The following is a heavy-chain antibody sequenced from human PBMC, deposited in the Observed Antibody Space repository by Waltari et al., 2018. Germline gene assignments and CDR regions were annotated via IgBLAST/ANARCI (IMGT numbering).Heavy chain of an antibody. CDR1: GGNFSSYA. D-gene: IGHD5-18*01. V-gene: IGHV1-69*01. J-gene: IGHJ5*02. CDR3: ARDGGYRFHWWFDL. Sequence: QVQLVQYGAAVKTPESSFQFSCKASGGNFSSYAIHRVRAAPGQGLEWMGGIIPICGTANYAQKFQGRVTIIADESTSTAYMELSSLRSEDTAVYYCARDGGYRFHWWFDLWGQGTLVTVSS. CDR2: IIPICGTA.